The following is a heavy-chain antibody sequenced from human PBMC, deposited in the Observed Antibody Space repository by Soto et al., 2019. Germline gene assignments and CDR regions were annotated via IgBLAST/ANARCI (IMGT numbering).Heavy chain of an antibody. J-gene: IGHJ4*02. CDR2: ISSSSTYI. Sequence: GGSLRLSCGASGFGFGSYTMNWARQAPGKGLEWVSSISSSSTYIYYADSVKGRFTISRDNGENSLYLQMNALRADDTAVYYCARDGLYYDILTGSDYWGLGTLVTVSS. CDR3: ARDGLYYDILTGSDY. V-gene: IGHV3-21*01. D-gene: IGHD3-9*01. CDR1: GFGFGSYT.